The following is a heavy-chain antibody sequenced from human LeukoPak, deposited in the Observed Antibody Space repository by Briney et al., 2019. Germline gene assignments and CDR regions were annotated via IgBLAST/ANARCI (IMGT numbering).Heavy chain of an antibody. Sequence: PGRSLRLSCAASGFTFSSYGMHWVRQAPGKGLQWAAVISYDGSNKYYADSVKGRFTISRDNSKNTLYLQMNSLRAEDTAVYYCAKESSARRWFGELLSRWFLSYFDYWGQGTLVTVSS. V-gene: IGHV3-30*18. CDR3: AKESSARRWFGELLSRWFLSYFDY. CDR1: GFTFSSYG. CDR2: ISYDGSNK. J-gene: IGHJ4*02. D-gene: IGHD3-10*01.